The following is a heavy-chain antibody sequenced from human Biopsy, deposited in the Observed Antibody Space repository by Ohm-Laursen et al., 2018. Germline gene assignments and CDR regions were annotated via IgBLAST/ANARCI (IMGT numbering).Heavy chain of an antibody. V-gene: IGHV4-59*11. D-gene: IGHD4-23*01. CDR1: GGSFTGHY. J-gene: IGHJ1*01. Sequence: TLSLTCTVSGGSFTGHYWTWIRQPPGKGLEWIGHISHTGYTSYKSSLKSRVTISLDTSRKHFSLRLTSLAAAGTAVYYCARGSNEYGGLYFPHWGQGTLVTVSS. CDR2: ISHTGYT. CDR3: ARGSNEYGGLYFPH.